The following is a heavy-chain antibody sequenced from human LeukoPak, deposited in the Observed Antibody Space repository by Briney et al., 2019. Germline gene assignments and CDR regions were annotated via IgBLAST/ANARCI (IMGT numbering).Heavy chain of an antibody. V-gene: IGHV3-11*04. CDR2: ISNSGSTI. J-gene: IGHJ4*02. CDR3: AGAATAMVINY. Sequence: GGSLRLSCAASGFTFSDYYMSWIRQAPGKGLEWASYISNSGSTIYYADSVKGRFFISRDNAKNSLYLQMNSLRAEDTAVYYCAGAATAMVINYWGQGTLVTVSS. CDR1: GFTFSDYY. D-gene: IGHD5-18*01.